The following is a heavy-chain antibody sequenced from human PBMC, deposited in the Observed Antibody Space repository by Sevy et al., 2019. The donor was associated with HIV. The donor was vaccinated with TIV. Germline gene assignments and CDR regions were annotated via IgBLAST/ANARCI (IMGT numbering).Heavy chain of an antibody. CDR1: GFTVSSNY. Sequence: GGSLRLSCAASGFTVSSNYMSWVRQAPGKGLEWVSVIYSGGSTYYADSVKGRITISRDNSKNTLYLQMNTLRAEDTAVYYCARDRSFDYWGQGTLVTVSS. V-gene: IGHV3-53*01. D-gene: IGHD6-19*01. CDR2: IYSGGST. J-gene: IGHJ4*02. CDR3: ARDRSFDY.